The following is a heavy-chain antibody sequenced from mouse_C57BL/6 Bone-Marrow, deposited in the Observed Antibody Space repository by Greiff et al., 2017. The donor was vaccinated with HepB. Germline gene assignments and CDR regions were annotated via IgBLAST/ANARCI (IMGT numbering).Heavy chain of an antibody. Sequence: VQLQQSGAELAKPGASVKLSCKASGYTFTSYWMPWVKQRPGQGLEWIGYINPSSGYTKYNQKFKDKATFTADKSTSTAYMQLSSLTYEDSAVYYCAKYDAYAMDYWGQGTSVTVSS. CDR3: AKYDAYAMDY. CDR2: INPSSGYT. CDR1: GYTFTSYW. J-gene: IGHJ4*01. V-gene: IGHV1-7*01. D-gene: IGHD2-14*01.